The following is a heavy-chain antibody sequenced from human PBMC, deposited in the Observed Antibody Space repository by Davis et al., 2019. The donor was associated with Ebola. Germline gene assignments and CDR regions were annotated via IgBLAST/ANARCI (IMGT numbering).Heavy chain of an antibody. CDR2: ISYDGSNK. CDR3: ASLEI. D-gene: IGHD3-3*01. V-gene: IGHV3-30-3*01. CDR1: GFTFSSYA. J-gene: IGHJ4*02. Sequence: PGGSLRLSCAASGFTFSSYAMHWVRQAPGKGLEWVAVISYDGSNKYYADSVKGRFTISRDNSKNTLYLQMNSLRAEDTAVYYCASLEIWGQGTLVTVSS.